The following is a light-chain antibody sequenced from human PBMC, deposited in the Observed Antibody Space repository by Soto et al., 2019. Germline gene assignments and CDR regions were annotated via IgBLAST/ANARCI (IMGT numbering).Light chain of an antibody. V-gene: IGKV3-11*01. CDR2: DAS. J-gene: IGKJ1*01. CDR1: QTINTN. CDR3: QQRSNWPRT. Sequence: VMTQAPATLSVSPGERATLSCRASQTINTNVAWYQQKPGQAPRLLIYDASNRATGIPARFSGSGSGTDFTLTISSLEPEDFAVYYCQQRSNWPRTFGQGTKVDIK.